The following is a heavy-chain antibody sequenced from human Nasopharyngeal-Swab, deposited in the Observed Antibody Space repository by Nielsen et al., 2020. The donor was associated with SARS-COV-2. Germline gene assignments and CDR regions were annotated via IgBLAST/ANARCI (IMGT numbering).Heavy chain of an antibody. CDR2: TSPDGSSQ. CDR1: GFTFSSYV. V-gene: IGHV3-30*03. J-gene: IGHJ4*02. CDR3: ARGSQYY. D-gene: IGHD5-24*01. Sequence: GESLKISCAASGFTFSSYVMHWVRQAPGKGLEWVALTSPDGSSQYYADSVKGRFTISRDNSKNTLYLQMNTLRGDDTAVYYCARGSQYYWGQGTLVTVSS.